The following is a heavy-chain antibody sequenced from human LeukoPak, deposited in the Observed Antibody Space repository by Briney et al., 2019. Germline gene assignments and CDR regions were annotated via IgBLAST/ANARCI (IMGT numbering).Heavy chain of an antibody. Sequence: PSETLSLTCTVSGGSISSSSYYWSWIRQPPGKGLEWIGEINHSGSTNYNPSLKSRVTISVDTSKNQFSLKLSSVTAADTAVYYCARCSSYHVRVDYWGQGTLVTVSS. CDR1: GGSISSSSYY. V-gene: IGHV4-39*07. D-gene: IGHD2-15*01. J-gene: IGHJ4*02. CDR3: ARCSSYHVRVDY. CDR2: INHSGST.